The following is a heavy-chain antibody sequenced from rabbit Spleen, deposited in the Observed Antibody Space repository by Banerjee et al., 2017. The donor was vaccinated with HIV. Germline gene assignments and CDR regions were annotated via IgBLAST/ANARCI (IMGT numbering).Heavy chain of an antibody. CDR1: GFSFSSRYY. J-gene: IGHJ4*01. CDR2: INTATGKA. CDR3: ARAINSGSSGYYDL. D-gene: IGHD1-1*01. V-gene: IGHV1S45*01. Sequence: QEQLEESGGDLVKPEGSLTLTCTASGFSFSSRYYMCWVRQAPGKGLEWIACINTATGKAVYASWAKGRFTISKTSSTTVTLQLNSLTAADTATYFCARAINSGSSGYYDLWGPGTLVTVS.